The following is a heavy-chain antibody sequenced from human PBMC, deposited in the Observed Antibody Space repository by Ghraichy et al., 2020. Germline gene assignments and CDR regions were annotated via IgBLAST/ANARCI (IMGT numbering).Heavy chain of an antibody. CDR1: GFTFSSYG. CDR3: AKDLLSSSHLYYYYGMDV. D-gene: IGHD6-13*01. J-gene: IGHJ6*02. Sequence: GGSLRLSCAASGFTFSSYGMHWVRQAPGKGLEWVAVISYDGSNKYYADSVKGRFTISRDNSKNTLYLQMNSLRAEDTAVYYCAKDLLSSSHLYYYYGMDVWGQGTTVTVSS. V-gene: IGHV3-30*18. CDR2: ISYDGSNK.